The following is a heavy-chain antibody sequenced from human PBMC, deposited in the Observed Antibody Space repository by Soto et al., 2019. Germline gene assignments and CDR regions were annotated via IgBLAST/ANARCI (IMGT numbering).Heavy chain of an antibody. Sequence: QVQLQESGPGLVKPSQTLSLTCTVSGGSISSGGYYWSWIRQHPGKGLEWIGYIYYSGSTYYNPSLKSRVTRPVDTSKNQFSLKRSSVTAADTAVYYCARGSEQLGTFDYWGQGTLVTVSS. V-gene: IGHV4-31*03. J-gene: IGHJ4*02. CDR2: IYYSGST. CDR1: GGSISSGGYY. CDR3: ARGSEQLGTFDY. D-gene: IGHD6-13*01.